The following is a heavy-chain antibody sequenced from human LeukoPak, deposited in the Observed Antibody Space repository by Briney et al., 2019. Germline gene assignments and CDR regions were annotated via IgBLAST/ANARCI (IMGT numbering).Heavy chain of an antibody. CDR1: GFGFSSYD. CDR3: AKGKISHNGAFDI. V-gene: IGHV3-23*01. J-gene: IGHJ3*02. Sequence: GGSLRLSCAASGFGFSSYDMSWVRQAPGKGLEWVSAISGSVSGFGSPTKYADSVKGRFTISRDNSKKTLYLQMNSLRAEDTAVYYCAKGKISHNGAFDIWGQGTVVTVSS. D-gene: IGHD2-8*01. CDR2: ISGSVSGFGSPT.